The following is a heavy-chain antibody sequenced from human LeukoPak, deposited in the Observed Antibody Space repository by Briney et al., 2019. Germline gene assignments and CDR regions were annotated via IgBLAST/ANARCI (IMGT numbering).Heavy chain of an antibody. J-gene: IGHJ4*02. CDR1: GGSFSGYY. CDR2: INHSGST. D-gene: IGHD2-8*01. CDR3: ARGDTYILYYYFDY. Sequence: SETLSLTCAVYGGSFSGYYWSWIRQPPGKGPEWIGEINHSGSTNYNPSLKSRVTISVDTSKNQFSLKLSSVTAADTAVYYCARGDTYILYYYFDYWGQGTLVTVSS. V-gene: IGHV4-34*01.